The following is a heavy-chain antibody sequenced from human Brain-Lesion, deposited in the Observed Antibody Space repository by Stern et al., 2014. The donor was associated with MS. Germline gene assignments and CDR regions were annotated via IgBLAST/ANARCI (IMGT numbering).Heavy chain of an antibody. CDR2: IKQDGSEK. D-gene: IGHD6-13*01. CDR1: GFTFSSYW. V-gene: IGHV3-7*03. J-gene: IGHJ4*02. Sequence: MQLVESGGGLVQPGGSLRLSCAASGFTFSSYWMSWVRQAPGKGLEWVANIKQDGSEKYYVDSVKGRFTISRDNAKNSLYLQMNSLRAEDTAVYYCARDDGIAAAGYYFDYWGQGTLFTVSS. CDR3: ARDDGIAAAGYYFDY.